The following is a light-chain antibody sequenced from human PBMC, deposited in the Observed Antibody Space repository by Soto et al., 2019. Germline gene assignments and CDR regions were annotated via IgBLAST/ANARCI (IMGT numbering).Light chain of an antibody. CDR2: DAS. J-gene: IGKJ4*01. CDR3: QQRSNWPPRIT. V-gene: IGKV3-11*01. Sequence: EIVLTQSPATLSLSPGERATLSCRASQSVSSYLAWYQQKPGQAPRLLIYDASNRATGIPARFRGSGSGTDFTLTISSLEPEDFAVYYCQQRSNWPPRITFGGGTKVEIK. CDR1: QSVSSY.